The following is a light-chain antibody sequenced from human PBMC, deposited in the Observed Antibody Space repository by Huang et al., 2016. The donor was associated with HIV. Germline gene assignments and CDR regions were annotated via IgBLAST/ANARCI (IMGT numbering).Light chain of an antibody. CDR3: QQRSRLLT. Sequence: EIVLTQSPATLSLSPGETATLSCRASQSVNNYLGWYQQKPGRPPRLLVYDTTSRAPGSTPRFSGRGSGTDFTRTISGLQPQDVAVYYCQQRSRLLTFGGGTKVEIK. CDR1: QSVNNY. V-gene: IGKV3-11*01. J-gene: IGKJ4*01. CDR2: DTT.